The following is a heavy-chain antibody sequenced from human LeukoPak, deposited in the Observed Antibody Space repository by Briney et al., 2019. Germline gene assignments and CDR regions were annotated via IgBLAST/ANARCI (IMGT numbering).Heavy chain of an antibody. D-gene: IGHD3-22*01. J-gene: IGHJ3*02. V-gene: IGHV3-30-3*01. CDR1: GFTFSSYA. Sequence: GGSLRLSCAASGFTFSSYAMHWVRQAPGKGLEWVAVISYDGSNKYYADSVKGRFTISRDNAKNSLYLQMNSLRAEDTAVYYCARDPDYYDSSGYSPGAFDIWGQGTMVTVSS. CDR2: ISYDGSNK. CDR3: ARDPDYYDSSGYSPGAFDI.